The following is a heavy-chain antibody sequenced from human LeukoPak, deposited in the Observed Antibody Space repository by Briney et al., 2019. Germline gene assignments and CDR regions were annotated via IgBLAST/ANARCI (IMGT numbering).Heavy chain of an antibody. J-gene: IGHJ4*02. CDR1: GFTVSSNY. Sequence: GGSLRLSCAASGFTVSSNYMSWVRQAPGKRLERVSVIYSGGSTYYADSVKGRFTISRGNSKNTLYLQMNSLRAEDTALYYCARGGVVVVVAADLYFDYWGQGTLVTVS. CDR3: ARGGVVVVVAADLYFDY. CDR2: IYSGGST. D-gene: IGHD2-15*01. V-gene: IGHV3-66*01.